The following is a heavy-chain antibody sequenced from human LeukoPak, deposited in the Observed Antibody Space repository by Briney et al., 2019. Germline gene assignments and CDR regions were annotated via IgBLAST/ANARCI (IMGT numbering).Heavy chain of an antibody. CDR2: ISYDGSNK. Sequence: PGGSLRLSCAAPGFTFRSYGMHWVRQAPGKGLEWVAIISYDGSNKYYADSVKGRFTISRDNSKNTLYLQMNSLRAEDTAVYYCAKDSRYFDWLWRYYFDYWGQGTLVTVSS. D-gene: IGHD3-9*01. CDR3: AKDSRYFDWLWRYYFDY. V-gene: IGHV3-30*18. J-gene: IGHJ4*02. CDR1: GFTFRSYG.